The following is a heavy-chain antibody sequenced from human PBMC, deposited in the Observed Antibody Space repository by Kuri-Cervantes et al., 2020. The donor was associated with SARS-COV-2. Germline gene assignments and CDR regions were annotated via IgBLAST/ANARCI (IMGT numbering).Heavy chain of an antibody. CDR3: ARRGLGLDY. V-gene: IGHV4-38-2*01. Sequence: SETLSLTCAVSDYSISSGYYWGWIRQSPGMGLEWIGSIYHSGSSYYNPSLKSRVTISVDTSKNQFSLKLSSVTAADTAVYYCARRGLGLDYWGQGTLVTVSS. D-gene: IGHD3-10*01. CDR1: DYSISSGYY. J-gene: IGHJ4*02. CDR2: IYHSGSS.